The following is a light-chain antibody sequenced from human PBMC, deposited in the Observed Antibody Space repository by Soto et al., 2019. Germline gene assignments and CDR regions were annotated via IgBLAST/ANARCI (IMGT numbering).Light chain of an antibody. J-gene: IGKJ2*01. CDR2: GAS. CDR1: QSVRSTY. V-gene: IGKV3-20*01. CDR3: QQYGTSPGT. Sequence: EIVLTQSPGTLSLSPGERATLSCRASQSVRSTYLAWYQQKPGQAPRLLIYGASSRATGIPDRFSGSGSGTDFTLPITRLEPEDFAVFYCQQYGTSPGTFGQVTKLEIK.